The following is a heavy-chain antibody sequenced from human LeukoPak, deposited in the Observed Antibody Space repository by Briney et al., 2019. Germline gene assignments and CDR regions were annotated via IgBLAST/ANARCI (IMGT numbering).Heavy chain of an antibody. V-gene: IGHV4-34*01. D-gene: IGHD4-23*01. CDR2: INHSGST. Sequence: SETLSLTCAVYGGSFSGYYWSWIRQPPGKGLEWIGEINHSGSTNYNPSLKSRVTISVDKSKNQFSLKLSSVTAADTAVYYCARAPYDYGGNSGVWFDPWGQGTLVTVSS. J-gene: IGHJ5*02. CDR1: GGSFSGYY. CDR3: ARAPYDYGGNSGVWFDP.